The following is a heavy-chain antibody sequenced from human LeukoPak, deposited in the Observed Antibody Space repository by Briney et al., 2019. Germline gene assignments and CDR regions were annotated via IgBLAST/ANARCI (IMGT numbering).Heavy chain of an antibody. Sequence: GGSLRLSCAASGFTLSSYAMSWVRQGPGKGLEWVSAISVSGNTYHADSVKGRFTISRDSYKNTLYLQMNSLRAEDAAVYYCAKAGAVVVVVAKFFDYWGQGTLVTVSS. V-gene: IGHV3-23*01. CDR3: AKAGAVVVVVAKFFDY. D-gene: IGHD2-15*01. CDR2: ISVSGNT. CDR1: GFTLSSYA. J-gene: IGHJ4*02.